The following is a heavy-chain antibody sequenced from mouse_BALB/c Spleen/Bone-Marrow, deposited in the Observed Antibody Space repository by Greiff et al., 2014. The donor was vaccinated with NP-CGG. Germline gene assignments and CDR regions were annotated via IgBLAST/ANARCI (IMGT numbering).Heavy chain of an antibody. CDR1: GFNIKDTY. J-gene: IGHJ4*01. CDR2: IDPANGNT. D-gene: IGHD2-14*01. V-gene: IGHV14-3*02. Sequence: EVQLQQSGAELVKPGASVKLSCTASGFNIKDTYMHWVKQRSEQGLEWIGRIDPANGNTKYDPKFQGKATITADTSSNTAYLQLSSLTSEDTAVYYCARGTPYAMDYWGQGTSVTVSS. CDR3: ARGTPYAMDY.